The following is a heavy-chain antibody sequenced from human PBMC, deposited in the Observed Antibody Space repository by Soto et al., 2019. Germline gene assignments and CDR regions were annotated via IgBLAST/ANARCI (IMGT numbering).Heavy chain of an antibody. CDR2: ISAYNGNT. Sequence: ASVKVSCKASGYTFTSYGISWVRQAPGQGLEWMGWISAYNGNTNYAQKLQGRVTMTTDTSTSTAYMEMRSLRSDDTAVYYCARVPLTTEDNWFDPWGQGTLVTVSS. D-gene: IGHD4-17*01. J-gene: IGHJ5*02. V-gene: IGHV1-18*01. CDR3: ARVPLTTEDNWFDP. CDR1: GYTFTSYG.